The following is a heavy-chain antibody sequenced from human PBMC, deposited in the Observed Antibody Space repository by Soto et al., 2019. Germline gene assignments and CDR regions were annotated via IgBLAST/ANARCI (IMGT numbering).Heavy chain of an antibody. D-gene: IGHD3-10*01. Sequence: SETLSLTCTVSGGSISSGGYYWSWIRQHPGKGLEWIGYIYYSGSTFHNPSLRSRVTISVDTSKNQFSLKLTSVTAADTAVYYCARGVTMVRGVIHTPYFDYWGQGTLVTVSS. J-gene: IGHJ4*02. V-gene: IGHV4-31*03. CDR1: GGSISSGGYY. CDR2: IYYSGST. CDR3: ARGVTMVRGVIHTPYFDY.